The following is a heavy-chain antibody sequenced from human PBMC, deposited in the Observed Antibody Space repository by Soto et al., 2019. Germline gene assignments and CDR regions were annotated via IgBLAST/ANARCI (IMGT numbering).Heavy chain of an antibody. D-gene: IGHD3-10*01. CDR2: IYYSGST. Sequence: SETLSLTCTVSGGSISSSSYYWGWIRQPPGKGLEWIGSIYYSGSTYYNPSLKSRVTISVDTSKNQFSLKLSSVTAADTAVYYCARHDYYGSGSPALDYWGQGTLVTVSS. V-gene: IGHV4-39*01. CDR3: ARHDYYGSGSPALDY. J-gene: IGHJ4*02. CDR1: GGSISSSSYY.